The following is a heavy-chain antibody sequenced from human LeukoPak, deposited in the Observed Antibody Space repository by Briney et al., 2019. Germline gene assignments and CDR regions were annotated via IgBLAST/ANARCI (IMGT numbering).Heavy chain of an antibody. D-gene: IGHD3-10*01. Sequence: GGSLRLSCTASGFTFSSYAMSWVRQAPGKGLEWVANIKQDGSEKYYVDSVKGRFTISRDNAKNSLYLQMNSLRAEDTAVYYCARAKPGVVRGRYYFDYWGQGTLVTVSS. J-gene: IGHJ4*02. CDR2: IKQDGSEK. V-gene: IGHV3-7*01. CDR1: GFTFSSYA. CDR3: ARAKPGVVRGRYYFDY.